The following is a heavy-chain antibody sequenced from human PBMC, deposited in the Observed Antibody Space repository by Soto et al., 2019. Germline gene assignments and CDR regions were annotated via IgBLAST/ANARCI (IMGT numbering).Heavy chain of an antibody. Sequence: SGPTLVNPTQTLTLTCTFSGFSLSTSGMCVSWIRQPPGKALEWLALIDWDDDKYYSTSLNTRLTISKDTSKNQVVLTMTNMDPVDTATYYCARTYIAAHPRYYYYGMDVWGQGTTVTVSS. D-gene: IGHD6-6*01. CDR2: IDWDDDK. V-gene: IGHV2-70*01. J-gene: IGHJ6*02. CDR3: ARTYIAAHPRYYYYGMDV. CDR1: GFSLSTSGMC.